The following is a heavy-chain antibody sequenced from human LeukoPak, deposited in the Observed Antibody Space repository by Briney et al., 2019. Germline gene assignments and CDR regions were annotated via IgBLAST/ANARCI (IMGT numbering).Heavy chain of an antibody. CDR2: ITPSSGGT. CDR3: AKVASTTRRHDAFDI. D-gene: IGHD1-1*01. J-gene: IGHJ3*02. CDR1: GYTLTDYY. Sequence: ASVKVSCEASGYTLTDYYIHWVRQAPGQGLEWMGWITPSSGGTIYAQKFQGRVTMTRDMSISTAYMELSRLRSDDTAVYYCAKVASTTRRHDAFDIWGQGTLVTVSS. V-gene: IGHV1-2*02.